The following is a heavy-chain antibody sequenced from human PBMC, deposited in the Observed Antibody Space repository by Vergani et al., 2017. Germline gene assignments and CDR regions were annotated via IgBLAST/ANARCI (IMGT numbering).Heavy chain of an antibody. CDR2: MYHSGST. V-gene: IGHV4-59*01. CDR1: GGSMSGYY. D-gene: IGHD3-10*01. CDR3: WRLACFYGLVSLLLDL. J-gene: IGHJ5*02. Sequence: QVRLQESGPGLVKPSETLSLTCSVSGGSMSGYYWSWIRQPPGKELEWIGYMYHSGSTNYNPSLETRVTISGDTSKNQFSLKLNSVTAADTAVYYCWRLACFYGLVSLLLDLWGQGMLVTVSS.